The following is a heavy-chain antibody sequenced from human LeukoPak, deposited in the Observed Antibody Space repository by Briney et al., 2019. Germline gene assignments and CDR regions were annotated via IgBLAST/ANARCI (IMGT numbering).Heavy chain of an antibody. V-gene: IGHV4-61*02. J-gene: IGHJ6*03. Sequence: PSQTLSLTCTVSGGSISSGSYYWSWIRQPAGKGLEWIGRIYTSGSTNYNPSLKSRVTISVDTSKNQFSLKLSSVTAAGTAVYYCARGIVVVAQLGYYYYYMDVWGKGTTVTISS. D-gene: IGHD2-15*01. CDR1: GGSISSGSYY. CDR3: ARGIVVVAQLGYYYYYMDV. CDR2: IYTSGST.